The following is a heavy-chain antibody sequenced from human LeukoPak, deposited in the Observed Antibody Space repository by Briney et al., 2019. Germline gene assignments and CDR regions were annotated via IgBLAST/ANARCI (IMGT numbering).Heavy chain of an antibody. J-gene: IGHJ4*02. D-gene: IGHD5-24*01. CDR3: AQGGRDGYSYVYYFNY. CDR1: GFTFSSYA. Sequence: GGSLRLSCAASGFTFSSYAMTWVRQAPGKGLDWVSGISARGDSTHYTDSLKGRFTISRDNSKNTLYLQMNSLRDEDTAVYYCAQGGRDGYSYVYYFNYWGQGTLVTVSS. V-gene: IGHV3-23*01. CDR2: ISARGDST.